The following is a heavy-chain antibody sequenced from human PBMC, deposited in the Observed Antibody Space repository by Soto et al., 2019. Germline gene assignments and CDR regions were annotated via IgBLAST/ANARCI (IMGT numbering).Heavy chain of an antibody. CDR2: IIPILGIA. CDR1: GGTFSSYT. CDR3: ARSPDLGYCSGGSCYSGYYFDY. J-gene: IGHJ4*02. D-gene: IGHD2-15*01. V-gene: IGHV1-69*02. Sequence: GASVKVSCKASGGTFSSYTISWVRQAPGQGLEWMGRIIPILGIANYAQKFQGRVTITADKSTSTAYMELSSLRSEDTAVYYCARSPDLGYCSGGSCYSGYYFDYWGQGTLVTVSS.